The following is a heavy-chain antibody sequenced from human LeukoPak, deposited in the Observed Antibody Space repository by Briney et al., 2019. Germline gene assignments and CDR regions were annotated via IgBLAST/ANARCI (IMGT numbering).Heavy chain of an antibody. J-gene: IGHJ4*02. CDR3: ARGHRGFRFDY. V-gene: IGHV3-21*01. CDR2: ISSSSSYI. D-gene: IGHD1-14*01. Sequence: GGSLRLSCAASGFTFSNYNMNWVRQAPGKGLEWVSSISSSSSYIYYADSVKGRFTISRDNAKNSLYLQMNGLRAEDTAVYYCARGHRGFRFDYWGQGTLVTVSS. CDR1: GFTFSNYN.